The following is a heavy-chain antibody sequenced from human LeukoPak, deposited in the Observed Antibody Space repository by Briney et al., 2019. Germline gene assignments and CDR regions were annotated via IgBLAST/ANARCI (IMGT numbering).Heavy chain of an antibody. Sequence: GESLKISCKGSGYSFTSYWIGWVRQMPGKGLEWMGIIYPGDSDTRYSPSFQGQVTISADKSISTAYLQWSSLKASDTAMYYCARPARVFWGSYRPNPYYFDYWGEGTLVTVCS. D-gene: IGHD3-16*02. CDR2: IYPGDSDT. CDR1: GYSFTSYW. J-gene: IGHJ4*02. V-gene: IGHV5-51*01. CDR3: ARPARVFWGSYRPNPYYFDY.